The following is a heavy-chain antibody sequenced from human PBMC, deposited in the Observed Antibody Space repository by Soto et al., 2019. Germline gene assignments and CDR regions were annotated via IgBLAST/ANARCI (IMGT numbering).Heavy chain of an antibody. Sequence: GASVKVSCKASGYTFTSYGINWVRQAPGQGLEWMGWISANTGNTNFAQKLQGRVTMTTDTSTSTAYMELRSLKSDDTAVYYCARTYCISTSCPDNNFDYWGQGILVTVSS. J-gene: IGHJ4*02. CDR2: ISANTGNT. CDR1: GYTFTSYG. CDR3: ARTYCISTSCPDNNFDY. V-gene: IGHV1-18*01. D-gene: IGHD2-2*01.